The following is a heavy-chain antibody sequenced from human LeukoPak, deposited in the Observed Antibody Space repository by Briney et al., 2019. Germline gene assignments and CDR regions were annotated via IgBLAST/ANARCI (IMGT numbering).Heavy chain of an antibody. CDR1: GYTFTSYA. CDR2: INTNTGNP. Sequence: ASVKVSCKASGYTFTSYAMNWVRQAPGQGLEWMGWINTNTGNPTYAQGFTGRFVFSLDTSVSTAYLQISSLKAEDTAVYYCARGSPRGIVALPNSYWGQGTLVTVSS. V-gene: IGHV7-4-1*02. D-gene: IGHD1-26*01. J-gene: IGHJ4*02. CDR3: ARGSPRGIVALPNSY.